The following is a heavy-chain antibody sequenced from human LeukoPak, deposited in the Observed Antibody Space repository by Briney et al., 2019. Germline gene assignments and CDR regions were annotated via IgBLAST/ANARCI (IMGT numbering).Heavy chain of an antibody. CDR2: IYHSGST. Sequence: SETLSLTCTVSGYSISSGYFWGWIRQSPGKGLDWIGIIYHSGSTYYNPFLKSRVTISVDTSKNQFSLKVRSVTAADTAVYYCARDRYGNYFDYWSQGTLVTVSS. CDR3: ARDRYGNYFDY. CDR1: GYSISSGYF. J-gene: IGHJ4*02. D-gene: IGHD1-14*01. V-gene: IGHV4-38-2*02.